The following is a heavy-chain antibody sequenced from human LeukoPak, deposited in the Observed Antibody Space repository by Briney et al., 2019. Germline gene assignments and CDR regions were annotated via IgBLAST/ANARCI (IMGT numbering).Heavy chain of an antibody. Sequence: GESLNITCKGSGYNFTNYWIGWVRQMPGKGLEWMGIICPGDSDTRYSPSFQGQVTISADKSISTAYLQWSNLKASDTAIYYCARRHCSGGVCGDDYWGQGTLVTVS. J-gene: IGHJ4*02. CDR1: GYNFTNYW. CDR3: ARRHCSGGVCGDDY. V-gene: IGHV5-51*01. D-gene: IGHD2-8*02. CDR2: ICPGDSDT.